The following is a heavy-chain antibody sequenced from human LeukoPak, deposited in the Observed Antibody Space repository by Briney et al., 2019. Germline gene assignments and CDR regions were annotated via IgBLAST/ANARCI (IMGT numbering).Heavy chain of an antibody. CDR3: ARDLYCSSTSCWGHWYFDL. V-gene: IGHV3-48*01. CDR2: ISSSSSTI. Sequence: GGSLRLSCAASGFTFSSYSMNWFRQAPGKGLEWVSYISSSSSTIYYADSVKGRFTISRDKAKNSLYLQMNSLRAEDTAVYYCARDLYCSSTSCWGHWYFDLWGRGTLVTVSS. CDR1: GFTFSSYS. J-gene: IGHJ2*01. D-gene: IGHD2-2*01.